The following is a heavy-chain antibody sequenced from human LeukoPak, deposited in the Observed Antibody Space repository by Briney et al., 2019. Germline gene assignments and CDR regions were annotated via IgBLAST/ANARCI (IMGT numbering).Heavy chain of an antibody. CDR3: ARVGCSSPSCCPSPRRAFDI. CDR2: IYHSGST. J-gene: IGHJ3*02. Sequence: SETLSLTCAVSGGSIRSSNWWRRARQPPGEGREGMGEIYHSGSTNYNPSLKIRFTISVDKSKNQFSLQLRSVTAAETAVYYCARVGCSSPSCCPSPRRAFDIWGQGKMVTVSS. CDR1: GGSIRSSNW. D-gene: IGHD2-2*01. V-gene: IGHV4-4*02.